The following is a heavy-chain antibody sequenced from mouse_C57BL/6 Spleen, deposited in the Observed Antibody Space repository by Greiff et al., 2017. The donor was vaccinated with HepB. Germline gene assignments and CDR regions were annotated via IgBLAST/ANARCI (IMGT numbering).Heavy chain of an antibody. CDR2: INPNNGGT. CDR3: ARERGYDDFYYAMDY. V-gene: IGHV1-18*01. Sequence: VQLQQSGPELVKPGASVKIPCKASGYTFTDYNMDWVKQSHGKSLEWIGDINPNNGGTIYNQKFKGKATLTVDKSSSTAYMELRSLTSEDTAVYYCARERGYDDFYYAMDYWGQGTSVTVSS. J-gene: IGHJ4*01. CDR1: GYTFTDYN. D-gene: IGHD2-2*01.